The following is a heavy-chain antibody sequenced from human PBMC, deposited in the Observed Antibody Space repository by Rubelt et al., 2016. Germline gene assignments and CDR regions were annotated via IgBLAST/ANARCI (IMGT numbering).Heavy chain of an antibody. Sequence: DSVKGRFTISRDNAKNTLYLQMNSLRAEDTAVYYCVSSSLDYWGQGTLVTVSS. J-gene: IGHJ4*02. CDR3: VSSSLDY. D-gene: IGHD6-13*01. V-gene: IGHV3-74*01.